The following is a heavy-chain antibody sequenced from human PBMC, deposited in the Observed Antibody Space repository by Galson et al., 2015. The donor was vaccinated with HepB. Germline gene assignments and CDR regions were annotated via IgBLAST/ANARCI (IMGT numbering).Heavy chain of an antibody. CDR2: ISGNGSSK. D-gene: IGHD3-10*01. CDR1: GFTFSAYA. J-gene: IGHJ4*02. V-gene: IGHV3-23*01. CDR3: AKDTLSGSYWHRFDY. Sequence: SLRLSCAPSGFTFSAYAMSWVRQAPGKGLEWVSTISGNGSSKYYADSVKGQFTISRDNSKDTLYLQMNSLRAEDTAVYYCAKDTLSGSYWHRFDYWGQGTLVTVSS.